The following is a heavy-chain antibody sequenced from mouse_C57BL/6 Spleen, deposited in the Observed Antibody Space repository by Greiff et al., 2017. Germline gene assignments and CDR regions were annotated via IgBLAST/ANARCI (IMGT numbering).Heavy chain of an antibody. J-gene: IGHJ2*01. D-gene: IGHD3-3*01. V-gene: IGHV14-3*01. CDR3: ARGEQEAVYFDY. CDR1: GFNIKNTY. CDR2: IDPATGNT. Sequence: EVQLQQSVAELVRPGASVKLSCTASGFNIKNTYMHWVKQRPDQGLEWIGRIDPATGNTKYAPKFQGKATITADTSSNTAYLQLSSLTSEDTAIYYWARGEQEAVYFDYWGQGTTLTVSS.